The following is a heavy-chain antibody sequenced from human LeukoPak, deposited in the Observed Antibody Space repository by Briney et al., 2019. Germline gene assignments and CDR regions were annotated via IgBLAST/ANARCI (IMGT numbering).Heavy chain of an antibody. D-gene: IGHD6-6*01. CDR3: ARRSGSSSVDFYYYLDV. J-gene: IGHJ6*03. CDR2: IYYSGSA. V-gene: IGHV4-59*07. CDR1: GGSISTFH. Sequence: SDTLSLTCAVSGGSISTFHWNWFRQPPGKELEWVGYIYYSGSANYNPSLKSRATISLDTSKNQFSLNLSSVTAADTAVYYCARRSGSSSVDFYYYLDVWGKGTTVTVSS.